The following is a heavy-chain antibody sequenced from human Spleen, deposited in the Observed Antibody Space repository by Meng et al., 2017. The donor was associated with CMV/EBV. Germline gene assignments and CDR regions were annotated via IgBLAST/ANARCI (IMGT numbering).Heavy chain of an antibody. D-gene: IGHD1-26*01. J-gene: IGHJ4*02. V-gene: IGHV3-33*01. CDR1: GFVFRSYG. Sequence: GGSLRLSCAASGFVFRSYGMHWVRQAPGKGLEWLASIGYDGSNKHYADSVKGRFTVSRDNSKNTLDLQIDSLRVEDTAVYYCARDGLWEGKIEGVPGADRWGQGTLVTVSS. CDR2: IGYDGSNK. CDR3: ARDGLWEGKIEGVPGADR.